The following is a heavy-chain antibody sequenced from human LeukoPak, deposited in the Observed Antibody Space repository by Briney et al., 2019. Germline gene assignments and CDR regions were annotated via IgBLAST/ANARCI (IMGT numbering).Heavy chain of an antibody. D-gene: IGHD4-17*01. Sequence: SETLSLTCTVSGGSVSSGSYYWSWIRQPPGTGLEWLGYIYYSGSTNYNPSLKSRVTISVDTSKNQFSLKLSSVTAADTAVYYCARDLGDYVYHAFDIWGQGTMVTVSS. CDR2: IYYSGST. CDR3: ARDLGDYVYHAFDI. CDR1: GGSVSSGSYY. J-gene: IGHJ3*02. V-gene: IGHV4-61*01.